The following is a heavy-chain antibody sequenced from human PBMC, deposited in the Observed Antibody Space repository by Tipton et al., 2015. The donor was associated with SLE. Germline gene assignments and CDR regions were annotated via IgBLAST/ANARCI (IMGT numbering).Heavy chain of an antibody. J-gene: IGHJ4*02. CDR1: GGSISSGSYY. CDR3: ASYGSSAFDY. Sequence: LRLSCTVSGGSISSGSYYWSWIRQPAGKGLEWIGRIYTSGSTNYNPSLKSRVTISVDTSKNQFSLKLSSVTAADTAVYYCASYGSSAFDYWGQGTLVTVSS. CDR2: IYTSGST. D-gene: IGHD6-13*01. V-gene: IGHV4-61*02.